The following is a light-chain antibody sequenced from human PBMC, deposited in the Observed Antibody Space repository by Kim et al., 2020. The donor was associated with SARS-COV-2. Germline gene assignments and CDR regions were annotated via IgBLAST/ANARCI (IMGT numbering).Light chain of an antibody. CDR2: KAS. Sequence: DIQMTQSPSTLSASVGDRVTITCRASQSLDSWLAWYQQKLGKAPKLLIYKASSLESGVPSRFSGSGSGTEFTLTINSLQPDDFATYYCQQYDSFSGMYTFGQGTKLEIK. CDR3: QQYDSFSGMYT. V-gene: IGKV1-5*03. J-gene: IGKJ2*01. CDR1: QSLDSW.